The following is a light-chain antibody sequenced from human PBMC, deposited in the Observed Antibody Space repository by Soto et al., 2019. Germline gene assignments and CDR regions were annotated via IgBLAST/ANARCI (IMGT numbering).Light chain of an antibody. CDR3: QSYDSSRSGSV. CDR2: GNS. J-gene: IGLJ3*02. Sequence: QSVLTQPPSVSVAPGQRVTISCTGSSSNIGAGYDVHWYQQLPGTAPKLLIYGNSNRPSGVPDRFSGSKSGTSASLAITGLQAEDEADYYCQSYDSSRSGSVFGGGTKLTVL. V-gene: IGLV1-40*01. CDR1: SSNIGAGYD.